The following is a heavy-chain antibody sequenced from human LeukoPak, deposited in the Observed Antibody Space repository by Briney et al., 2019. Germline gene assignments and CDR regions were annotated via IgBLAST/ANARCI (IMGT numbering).Heavy chain of an antibody. Sequence: KPSETLSLTCTVSGDSIGSSDNYSGWIRQPPGKGLEWLGSCYYSRNTYYNPSLKSRVTISVDTSKNQLSLTLTSVSAADTAVYYCARHPHYYYDNSARWGQGTLVTVSS. CDR3: ARHPHYYYDNSAR. V-gene: IGHV4-39*01. J-gene: IGHJ4*02. D-gene: IGHD3-22*01. CDR1: GDSIGSSDNY. CDR2: CYYSRNT.